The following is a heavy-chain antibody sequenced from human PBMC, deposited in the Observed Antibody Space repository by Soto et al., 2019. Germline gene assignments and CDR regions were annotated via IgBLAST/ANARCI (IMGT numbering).Heavy chain of an antibody. CDR3: ARDLRFVDY. V-gene: IGHV3-48*01. J-gene: IGHJ4*02. Sequence: GGSLRLSCAASGFTFSSYSMNWVRQAPGKGLEWVSYISSGDSAKYYADSVKGRFTISIDNAKNSLYLQMNSLRAEDTAVYYCARDLRFVDYWGQGTLVTVSS. CDR1: GFTFSSYS. CDR2: ISSGDSAK. D-gene: IGHD5-12*01.